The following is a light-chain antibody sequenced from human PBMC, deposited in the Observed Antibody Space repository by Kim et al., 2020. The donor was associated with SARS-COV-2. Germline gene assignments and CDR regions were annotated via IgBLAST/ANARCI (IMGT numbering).Light chain of an antibody. V-gene: IGLV3-19*01. Sequence: SSELTQDPAVSVALGQTVRITCQGDSLRTYPASWFQQKPGQAPLLVIYGKNNRPSGIPDRFSGSTSGDTASLTTTGAQAEDEADYYCNSRDTSGNHHFVFGPGTKVTVL. CDR3: NSRDTSGNHHFV. CDR1: SLRTYP. J-gene: IGLJ1*01. CDR2: GKN.